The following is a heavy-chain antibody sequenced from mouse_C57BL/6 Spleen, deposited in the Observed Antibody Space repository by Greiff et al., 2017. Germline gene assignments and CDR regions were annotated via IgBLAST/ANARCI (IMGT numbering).Heavy chain of an antibody. CDR2: ISSGGSYT. J-gene: IGHJ1*03. CDR3: ASPNWDWYFDV. CDR1: GFTFSSYG. D-gene: IGHD4-1*01. V-gene: IGHV5-6*02. Sequence: EVMLVESGGDLVKPGGSLKLSCAASGFTFSSYGMSWVRQTPDKRLEWVATISSGGSYTYYPDSVKGRFTISRDNAKNTLYLQMSSLKSEDTAMYYCASPNWDWYFDVWGTGTTVTVSS.